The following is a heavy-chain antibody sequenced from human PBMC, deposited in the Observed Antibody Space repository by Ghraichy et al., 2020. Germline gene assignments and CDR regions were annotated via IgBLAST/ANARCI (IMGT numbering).Heavy chain of an antibody. CDR2: IRYDGSNK. CDR1: GFTFSSYG. V-gene: IGHV3-30*02. J-gene: IGHJ6*02. D-gene: IGHD4-17*01. Sequence: GGALRLSCAASGFTFSSYGMHWVRQAPGKGLEWVAFIRYDGSNKYYADSVKGRFTISRDNSKNTLYLQMNSLRAEDTAVYYCAKDLRYGDYEHYYYYYGMDVWGQGTTVTVSS. CDR3: AKDLRYGDYEHYYYYYGMDV.